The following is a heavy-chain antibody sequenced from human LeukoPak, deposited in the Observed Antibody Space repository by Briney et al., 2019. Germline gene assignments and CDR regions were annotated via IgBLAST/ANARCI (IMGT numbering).Heavy chain of an antibody. CDR2: ISYDGSNK. CDR3: ARRYFDWFLGAGGSLDI. D-gene: IGHD3-9*01. Sequence: GGSLRLSCAASGFTFSSYAMHWVRQAPGKGLEWVAVISYDGSNKYYADSVKGRFTISRDNSKNTLYLQMNSLRAEDTAVYYCARRYFDWFLGAGGSLDIWGQGTMVTVSS. CDR1: GFTFSSYA. V-gene: IGHV3-30*01. J-gene: IGHJ3*02.